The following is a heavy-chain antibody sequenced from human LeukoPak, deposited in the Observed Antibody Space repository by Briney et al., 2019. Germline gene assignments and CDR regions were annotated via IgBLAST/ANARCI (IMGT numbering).Heavy chain of an antibody. J-gene: IGHJ4*02. CDR2: IKEDGRQT. CDR1: GFTFRSYW. V-gene: IGHV3-7*01. Sequence: GGSLRLSCATSGFTFRSYWMSWVRQAPGRGLEWVARIKEDGRQTDYVDSVKGRFTISRDNAKSLLYLQMNGLRAEDTAVYFCASGPWGLDFWGQGTLVTVSS. D-gene: IGHD1-26*01. CDR3: ASGPWGLDF.